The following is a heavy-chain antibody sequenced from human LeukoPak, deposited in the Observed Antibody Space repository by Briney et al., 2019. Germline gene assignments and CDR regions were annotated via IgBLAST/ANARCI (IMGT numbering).Heavy chain of an antibody. CDR1: GGSFSGYY. CDR2: INHSGST. Sequence: PSETLSLTCAVYGGSFSGYYWSWIRQPPGKGLEWIGEINHSGSTNYNPSLKSRVTISVDTSKNQFSLKLSSVTAADTAVYYCARGPRYSYGILDYWGQGTLVTVSS. CDR3: ARGPRYSYGILDY. D-gene: IGHD5-18*01. V-gene: IGHV4-34*01. J-gene: IGHJ4*02.